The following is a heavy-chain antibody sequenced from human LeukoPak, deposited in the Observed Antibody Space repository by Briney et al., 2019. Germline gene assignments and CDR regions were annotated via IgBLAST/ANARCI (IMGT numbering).Heavy chain of an antibody. V-gene: IGHV1-69*06. J-gene: IGHJ4*02. Sequence: SVKVSCKASGGTFSSHAISWVRQAPGQGLEWMGGIIPIFGTANYAQKFQGRVTITADKSTSTAYMELSSLRSEDTAVYYCARVPPDYGDYAYFDYWGQGTLVTVSS. CDR3: ARVPPDYGDYAYFDY. CDR1: GGTFSSHA. D-gene: IGHD4-17*01. CDR2: IIPIFGTA.